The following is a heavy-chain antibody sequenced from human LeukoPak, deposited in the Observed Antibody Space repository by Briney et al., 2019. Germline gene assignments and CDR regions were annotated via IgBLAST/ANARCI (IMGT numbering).Heavy chain of an antibody. D-gene: IGHD6-6*01. CDR3: ARGLELRDSSSLNWFDP. CDR2: IIPIFGTA. Sequence: SVKVSCKASGGSFSSYAISWVRPAPGQGLEWRGVIIPIFGTANYAQKFQGRVTITADESTSTAYMELSSLRSEDTAVYYCARGLELRDSSSLNWFDPWGQGTLVTVSS. V-gene: IGHV1-69*13. CDR1: GGSFSSYA. J-gene: IGHJ5*02.